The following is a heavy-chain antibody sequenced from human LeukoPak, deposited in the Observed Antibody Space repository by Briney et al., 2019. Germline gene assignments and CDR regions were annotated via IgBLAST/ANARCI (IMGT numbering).Heavy chain of an antibody. V-gene: IGHV1-18*01. CDR3: ARDNPIRSLGGGENWFDP. D-gene: IGHD3-16*01. J-gene: IGHJ5*02. CDR1: GYTFNSHG. CDR2: ISAYNGDK. Sequence: ASVKVSCKASGYTFNSHGISWVRQAPGQGLEWMGSISAYNGDKDFAQNFQGRLTMTTDISTSTAYMELRSLRSDDTAVYYCARDNPIRSLGGGENWFDPWGQGTLVTVSS.